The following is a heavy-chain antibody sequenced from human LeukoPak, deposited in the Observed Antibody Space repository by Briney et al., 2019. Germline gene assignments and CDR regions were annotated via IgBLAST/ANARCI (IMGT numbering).Heavy chain of an antibody. CDR2: IIPILGIA. Sequence: SVKVSCKASGGTFSSYAISWVRQAPGQGLEWMGRIIPILGIANYAQKFQGRVTITADKSTSTAYMELSSLRSEDTAVYYCARDATRYSYVPRYFQHWGQGTLVTVSS. CDR1: GGTFSSYA. J-gene: IGHJ1*01. D-gene: IGHD5-18*01. V-gene: IGHV1-69*04. CDR3: ARDATRYSYVPRYFQH.